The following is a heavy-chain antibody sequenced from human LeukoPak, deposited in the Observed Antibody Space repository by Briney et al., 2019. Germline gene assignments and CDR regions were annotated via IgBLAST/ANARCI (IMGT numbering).Heavy chain of an antibody. V-gene: IGHV1-8*01. CDR1: GYTFTSYD. Sequence: ASVKVSCKASGYTFTSYDINWVRQATGQGLEWMGWMNPNSGNTGYAQKFQGRVTMTRNTSISTAYMELGSLRSEDTAVYYCARGVYYDSSGYSVDAFDIWGQGTMVTVSS. CDR3: ARGVYYDSSGYSVDAFDI. D-gene: IGHD3-22*01. J-gene: IGHJ3*02. CDR2: MNPNSGNT.